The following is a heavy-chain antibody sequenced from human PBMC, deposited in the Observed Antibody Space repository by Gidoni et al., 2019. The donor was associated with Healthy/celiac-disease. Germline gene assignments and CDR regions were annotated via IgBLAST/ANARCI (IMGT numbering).Heavy chain of an antibody. CDR1: GFTVSSYW. Sequence: EVQLVESGGGLVQPGGSRRRSCPASGFTVSSYWMSWVSQDRGKGLEWVTTIKQDGSEKYYVDSVKGRFTISRDNAKNSLYLQMNSLRAEDTAVYYCARDLVWFGCDPWGQGTLVTVS. CDR3: ARDLVWFGCDP. D-gene: IGHD3-10*01. V-gene: IGHV3-7*05. J-gene: IGHJ5*02. CDR2: IKQDGSEK.